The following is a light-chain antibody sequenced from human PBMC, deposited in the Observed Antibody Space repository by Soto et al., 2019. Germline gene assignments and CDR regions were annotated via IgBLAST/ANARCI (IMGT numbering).Light chain of an antibody. Sequence: EIVMTQSPATLSVSPGERATLSCRASQSVSSYLAWYQQKPGQAPRLLIQGASTRATGTPDRFSGSGSGTDFTLTITRLEPEDSAVYFCQQYTGPPTTFGQGTRLEIK. V-gene: IGKV3-15*01. CDR3: QQYTGPPTT. J-gene: IGKJ5*01. CDR2: GAS. CDR1: QSVSSY.